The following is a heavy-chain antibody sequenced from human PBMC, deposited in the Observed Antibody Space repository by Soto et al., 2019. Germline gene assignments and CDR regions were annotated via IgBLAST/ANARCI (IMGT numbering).Heavy chain of an antibody. J-gene: IGHJ5*02. Sequence: GASVKVSCKASGYTFTSYYMHWVRQAPGQGLEWMGTINPSGGSTSYAQKFQGRVTMTRDTSTSTVYMELSSLRSEDTAVYYCARKKYCGGDCSVSDWFDPWGQGTLVTVSS. CDR1: GYTFTSYY. D-gene: IGHD2-21*02. CDR2: INPSGGST. V-gene: IGHV1-46*03. CDR3: ARKKYCGGDCSVSDWFDP.